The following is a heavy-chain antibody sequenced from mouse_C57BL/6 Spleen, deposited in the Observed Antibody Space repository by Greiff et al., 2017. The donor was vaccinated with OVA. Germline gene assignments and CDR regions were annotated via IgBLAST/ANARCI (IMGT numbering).Heavy chain of an antibody. Sequence: QVQLQQSGAELARPGASVKLSCKASGYTFTSYGISWVKQRTGQGLEWIGEIYPRSGNTYYNEKFKGKATLTADKSSITAYLELRSLTSEDSAVYFCARQDYVSSYDAMDYWGQGTSVTVSS. V-gene: IGHV1-81*01. CDR2: IYPRSGNT. CDR3: ARQDYVSSYDAMDY. D-gene: IGHD1-1*01. CDR1: GYTFTSYG. J-gene: IGHJ4*01.